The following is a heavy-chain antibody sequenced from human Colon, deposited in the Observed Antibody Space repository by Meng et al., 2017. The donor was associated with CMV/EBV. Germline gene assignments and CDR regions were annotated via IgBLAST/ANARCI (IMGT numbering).Heavy chain of an antibody. CDR2: ISAYNTNT. CDR1: GYTFTSHG. CDR3: ATSFYGGLP. V-gene: IGHV1-18*01. J-gene: IGHJ5*02. Sequence: QVQLVQSGAEVTKPGASVEVSCKASGYTFTSHGISWARQAPGQGLEWMGGISAYNTNTDYAQKLQGRVTMTRDTAINTAYMELSSLRSEDTAVYYCATSFYGGLPWGQGTLVTVSS. D-gene: IGHD2/OR15-2a*01.